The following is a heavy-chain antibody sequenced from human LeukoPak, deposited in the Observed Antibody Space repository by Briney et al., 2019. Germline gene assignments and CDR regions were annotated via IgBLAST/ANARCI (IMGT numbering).Heavy chain of an antibody. J-gene: IGHJ3*02. CDR2: ISSSSYSYI. V-gene: IGHV3-21*01. CDR1: GCTFSNYS. Sequence: GGSLRLSCAASGCTFSNYSMNWVRQAPGKGVEWVSSISSSSYSYIYYADSVKGRFTISRDNAKNSLYLQMNSLRAEDTAVYYCARDQGYYTGGSWYSDRGVDAFDIWGQGTMVTVSS. CDR3: ARDQGYYTGGSWYSDRGVDAFDI. D-gene: IGHD2-15*01.